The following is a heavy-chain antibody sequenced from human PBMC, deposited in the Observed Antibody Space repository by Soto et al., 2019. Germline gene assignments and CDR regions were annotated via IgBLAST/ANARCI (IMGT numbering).Heavy chain of an antibody. D-gene: IGHD2-8*01. J-gene: IGHJ4*02. Sequence: GGSLRLSCAASGFTFSSYAMSWVRQAPGKGLEWVSAISGSGGSTYYADSVKGRFTISRDNSRNTLYLQMNSLRAEDTAVYYGAKAGVYLFDYWGQGTLVTVSS. V-gene: IGHV3-23*01. CDR2: ISGSGGST. CDR3: AKAGVYLFDY. CDR1: GFTFSSYA.